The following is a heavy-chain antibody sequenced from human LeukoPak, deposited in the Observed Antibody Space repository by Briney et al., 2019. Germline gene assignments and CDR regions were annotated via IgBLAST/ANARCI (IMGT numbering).Heavy chain of an antibody. D-gene: IGHD5-18*01. CDR1: GFTFSSFA. J-gene: IGHJ4*02. CDR2: SSVGGTAT. CDR3: AKANGGSSYGYWDY. V-gene: IGHV3-23*01. Sequence: GGSLRLSCAASGFTFSSFAMSWVRQAPGEGLEWVSSSSVGGTATYYADSVRGRFTISRDNSKNTLYLQMNSLRTEDTDVYFCAKANGGSSYGYWDYWGQGALVTVSS.